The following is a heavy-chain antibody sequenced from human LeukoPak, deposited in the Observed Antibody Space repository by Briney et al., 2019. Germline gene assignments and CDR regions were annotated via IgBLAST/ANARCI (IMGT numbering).Heavy chain of an antibody. V-gene: IGHV1-8*03. CDR1: GYTFTSYD. J-gene: IGHJ3*02. Sequence: GASVKVSCKASGYTFTSYDINWVRQATGQGLEWMGWMNPNSGNTGYAQKFQGRVTITRNTSISTAYMGLSSLRSEDTAVYYCARATPTVGGAFDIWGQGTMVTVSS. D-gene: IGHD4-17*01. CDR3: ARATPTVGGAFDI. CDR2: MNPNSGNT.